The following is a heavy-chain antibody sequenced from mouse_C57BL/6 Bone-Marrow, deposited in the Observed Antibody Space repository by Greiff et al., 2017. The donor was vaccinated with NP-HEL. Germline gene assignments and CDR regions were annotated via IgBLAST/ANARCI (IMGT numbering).Heavy chain of an antibody. Sequence: VQLQQSGAELVRPGSSVKLSCKASGYTFTSYWMHWVKQRPIQGLEWIGNIDPSDSETHYNQKFKDKATLTVDKSSSTAYMQLSSLTSEDSAVYYCARKRNYYGSTSYWYFDVWGTGTTVTVSS. CDR3: ARKRNYYGSTSYWYFDV. J-gene: IGHJ1*03. CDR2: IDPSDSET. V-gene: IGHV1-52*01. D-gene: IGHD1-1*01. CDR1: GYTFTSYW.